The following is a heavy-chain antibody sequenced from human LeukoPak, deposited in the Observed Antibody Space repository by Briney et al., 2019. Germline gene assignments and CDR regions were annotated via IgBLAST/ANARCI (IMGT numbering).Heavy chain of an antibody. V-gene: IGHV3-23*01. J-gene: IGHJ4*02. CDR1: GLTFGSHA. CDR3: GKTTVGYSSGQKPAWPVDY. CDR2: IFGSGGSP. D-gene: IGHD5-18*01. Sequence: GGSLRLSCEASGLTFGSHAMYWVRQAPGKGLERVAGIFGSGGSPHYADPVKGRFTISRDNSRNTVYLQINSLRAEDTAVYYCGKTTVGYSSGQKPAWPVDYWGQGTLVTVSS.